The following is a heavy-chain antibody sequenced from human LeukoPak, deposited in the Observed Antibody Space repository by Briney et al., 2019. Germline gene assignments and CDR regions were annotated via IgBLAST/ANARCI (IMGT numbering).Heavy chain of an antibody. CDR1: GFTITNAR. CDR3: TTGYGHSDFDY. J-gene: IGHJ4*02. CDR2: IKSKIDGGTT. Sequence: KPGGSLRLSCAASGFTITNARMGWVRQAPGKGLERVGLIKSKIDGGTTDFAAPVKGRFTISIDDSKHTLYLQMNSLKSEDTGVYYCTTGYGHSDFDYWGQGTLVTVSS. D-gene: IGHD3-3*02. V-gene: IGHV3-15*01.